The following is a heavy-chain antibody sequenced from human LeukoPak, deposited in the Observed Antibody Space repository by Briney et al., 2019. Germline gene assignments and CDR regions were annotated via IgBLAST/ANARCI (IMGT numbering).Heavy chain of an antibody. D-gene: IGHD6-13*01. V-gene: IGHV3-66*01. Sequence: GGSLRLSCAASGFTVSSNYMSWVRQAPGKGLEWVSIIYSGGSTYYADSVKGRFTISRDNSKNMLYLQMNSLRAEDTAVYYCARDHLGAAGPYYFDYWGQGTLVTVSS. J-gene: IGHJ4*02. CDR3: ARDHLGAAGPYYFDY. CDR2: IYSGGST. CDR1: GFTVSSNY.